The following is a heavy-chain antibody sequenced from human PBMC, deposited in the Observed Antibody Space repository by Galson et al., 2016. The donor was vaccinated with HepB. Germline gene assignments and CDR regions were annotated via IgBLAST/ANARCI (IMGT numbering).Heavy chain of an antibody. CDR2: ISSSGSTM. J-gene: IGHJ6*02. CDR1: GFTVSNNY. V-gene: IGHV3-11*01. D-gene: IGHD5-12*01. CDR3: ARDGLRIAVKYYFAMDV. Sequence: SLRLSCAASGFTVSNNYMSWVRQAPGKGLEWVAYISSSGSTMSYADSVKGRFTISRDNAKNLLFLQMNNLRADDTAVYYCARDGLRIAVKYYFAMDVWGQGTTVTVSS.